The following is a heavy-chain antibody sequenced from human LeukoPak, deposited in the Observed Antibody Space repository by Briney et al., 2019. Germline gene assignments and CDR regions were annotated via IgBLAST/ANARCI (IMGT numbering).Heavy chain of an antibody. CDR2: ITSGFTP. Sequence: GGSLRLSCAASGLTFSNYAMSWVRQAPGKGLEWVSGITSGFTPHYADSVKGRFTISRDNSKNTFHLQMNGLRAEDTAVYYCAKDYSDSRVGDVFFEYWGQGTLVTVSS. J-gene: IGHJ4*02. D-gene: IGHD1-26*01. CDR1: GLTFSNYA. CDR3: AKDYSDSRVGDVFFEY. V-gene: IGHV3-23*01.